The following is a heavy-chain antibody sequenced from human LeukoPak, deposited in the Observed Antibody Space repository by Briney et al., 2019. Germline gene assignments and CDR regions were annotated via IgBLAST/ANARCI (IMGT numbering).Heavy chain of an antibody. D-gene: IGHD3-22*01. CDR2: INGDGTTT. CDR3: ATGNYYDSRGYYTFGH. CDR1: GFTFNKYG. J-gene: IGHJ4*02. V-gene: IGHV3-74*01. Sequence: GGSLRLSCAASGFTFNKYGMNWVRQVPGKGLVWVSRINGDGTTTSYADSVKGGFTMSRDNAKNTLYLQMSGLRVEDTAVYYCATGNYYDSRGYYTFGHWGQGTLVSVLS.